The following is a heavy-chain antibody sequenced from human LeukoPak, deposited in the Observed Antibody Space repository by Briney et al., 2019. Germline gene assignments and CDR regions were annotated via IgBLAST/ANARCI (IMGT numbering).Heavy chain of an antibody. V-gene: IGHV3-7*01. D-gene: IGHD3-22*01. CDR1: GFTFSNFW. J-gene: IGHJ4*02. CDR2: IKQDGSET. CDR3: ARRTTIVVVISAPFDY. Sequence: PGGSLRLSCAASGFTFSNFWMSWVRQAPGKRLEWVANIKQDGSETYYVDSVKGRFTISRDNAKNSLYLQTNSLRAEDTAVYYCARRTTIVVVISAPFDYWGQGTLVTVSS.